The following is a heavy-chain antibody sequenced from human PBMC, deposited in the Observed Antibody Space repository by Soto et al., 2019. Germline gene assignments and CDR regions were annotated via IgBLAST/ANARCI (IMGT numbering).Heavy chain of an antibody. CDR1: GFTVSGNY. V-gene: IGHV3-53*04. J-gene: IGHJ6*02. CDR2: TYTGGHT. CDR3: ARDGDPACGMGV. Sequence: EVQLVESGGGLVQPGGSLRLSCAASGFTVSGNYMSWVRQAPGKGLEWVSITYTGGHTYYAASVKGRFTITRDNAKNTLYLQMKILSAEYTAVYYCARDGDPACGMGVWGQGTTVTVSS. D-gene: IGHD2-2*01.